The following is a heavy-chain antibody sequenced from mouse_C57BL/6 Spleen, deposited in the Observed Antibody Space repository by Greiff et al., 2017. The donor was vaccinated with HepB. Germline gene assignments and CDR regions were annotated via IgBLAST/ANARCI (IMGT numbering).Heavy chain of an antibody. CDR1: GYSITSGYY. CDR2: ISYDGSN. Sequence: ESGPGLVKPSQSLSLTCSVTGYSITSGYYWNWIRQFPGNKLEWMGYISYDGSNNYNPSLKNRISITRDTSKNQFFLKLNSVTTEDTATYYCARDDTTEDFDYWGQGTTLTVSS. V-gene: IGHV3-6*01. CDR3: ARDDTTEDFDY. D-gene: IGHD1-1*01. J-gene: IGHJ2*01.